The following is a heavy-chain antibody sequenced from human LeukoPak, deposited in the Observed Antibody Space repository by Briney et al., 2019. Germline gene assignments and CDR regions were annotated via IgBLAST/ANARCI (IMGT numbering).Heavy chain of an antibody. Sequence: SETLSLTCAASGGSISSGGYSWSWIRQPPGKGLEWIGYIYHSGSTYYNPSLKSRVTISVDRSKNQFSLKLSSVTAADTAVYYCARDFGSLDYWGQGTLVTVSS. J-gene: IGHJ4*02. CDR3: ARDFGSLDY. CDR2: IYHSGST. CDR1: GGSISSGGYS. D-gene: IGHD1-26*01. V-gene: IGHV4-30-2*01.